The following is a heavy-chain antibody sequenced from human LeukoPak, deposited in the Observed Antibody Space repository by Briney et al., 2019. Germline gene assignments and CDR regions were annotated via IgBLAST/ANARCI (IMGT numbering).Heavy chain of an antibody. J-gene: IGHJ6*03. CDR1: GYTFTSYY. CDR3: ARGSSWYDYYYYMDV. D-gene: IGHD6-13*01. Sequence: ASVKVSCKASGYTFTSYYMHWVRQAPGQGLEWMGIINPSGGSTSYAQKLQGRVTMTRDMSTSTVYMELSSLRSEDTAVYYCARGSSWYDYYYYMDVWGKGTTVTVSS. V-gene: IGHV1-46*01. CDR2: INPSGGST.